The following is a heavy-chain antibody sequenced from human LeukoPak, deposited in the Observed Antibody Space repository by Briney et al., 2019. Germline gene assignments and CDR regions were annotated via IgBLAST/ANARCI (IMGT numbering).Heavy chain of an antibody. J-gene: IGHJ6*02. Sequence: AGGSLRLSCAASGFTFSNAWMNWVRQAPGKGLEWVGRIKSKAYGGTIDYAAPVKGRYTISRDDSKNTLYLQMNSLKTEDTAVYHCTTDYGSSISSYYYYGMDVWGQGTTVTVSS. D-gene: IGHD2-21*01. CDR2: IKSKAYGGTI. CDR3: TTDYGSSISSYYYYGMDV. V-gene: IGHV3-15*07. CDR1: GFTFSNAW.